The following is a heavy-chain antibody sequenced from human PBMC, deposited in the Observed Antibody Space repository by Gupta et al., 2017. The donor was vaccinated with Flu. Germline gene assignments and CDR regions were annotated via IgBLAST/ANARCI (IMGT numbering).Heavy chain of an antibody. CDR1: GFTFNRNG. Sequence: SGFTFNRNGVPWVRQAPGKGLEWVAVISFDGGIEYYADSVKGRFTISRDNSKNTLYLHMNSVRAEDTAVYYCAKDTETLDYWGQGTLVTVSS. J-gene: IGHJ4*02. V-gene: IGHV3-30*18. CDR2: ISFDGGIE. CDR3: AKDTETLDY.